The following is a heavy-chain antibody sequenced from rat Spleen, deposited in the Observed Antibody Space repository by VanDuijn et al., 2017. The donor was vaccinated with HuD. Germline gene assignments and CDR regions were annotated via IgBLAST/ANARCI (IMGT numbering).Heavy chain of an antibody. CDR3: ASGNSGYGVMDA. D-gene: IGHD4-3*01. CDR1: GYSITSNY. CDR2: IGYSGST. J-gene: IGHJ4*01. Sequence: EVQLQESGPGLVKPSQSLSLTCSVTGYSITSNYWGWIRKFPENKMEWMGYIGYSGSTGYNPSLKTRISITRDTSKNQFFLQLNSVTTEDTATYYCASGNSGYGVMDAWGQGASVTVSS. V-gene: IGHV3-1*01.